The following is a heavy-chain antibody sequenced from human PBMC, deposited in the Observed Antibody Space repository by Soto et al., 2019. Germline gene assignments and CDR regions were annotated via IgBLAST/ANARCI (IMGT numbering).Heavy chain of an antibody. CDR1: GGSVSGGSYY. CDR2: IYYSVST. Sequence: PSETLSLTCTVSGGSVSGGSYYWSWIRQPPGKGLEWIGYIYYSVSTNYNPSLKSRVTISVDTSKNQFSLKLSSVTAADTAVYYCARDRGVQLWSPPGMDVWGQGTTVTVSS. D-gene: IGHD5-18*01. J-gene: IGHJ6*02. CDR3: ARDRGVQLWSPPGMDV. V-gene: IGHV4-61*01.